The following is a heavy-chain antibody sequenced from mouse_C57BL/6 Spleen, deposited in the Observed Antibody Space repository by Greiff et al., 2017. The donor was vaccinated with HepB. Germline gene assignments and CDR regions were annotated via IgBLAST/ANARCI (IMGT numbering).Heavy chain of an antibody. CDR3: ARGGDYDLYAMDY. Sequence: QLQQPGAELVRPGSSVKLSCKASGYTFTSYWMDWVKQRPGQGLEWIGNIYPSDSETHYNQKFKDKATLTVDKSSSTAYMQLSSLTSEDSAVYYCARGGDYDLYAMDYWGQGTSVTVSS. CDR2: IYPSDSET. J-gene: IGHJ4*01. D-gene: IGHD2-4*01. CDR1: GYTFTSYW. V-gene: IGHV1-61*01.